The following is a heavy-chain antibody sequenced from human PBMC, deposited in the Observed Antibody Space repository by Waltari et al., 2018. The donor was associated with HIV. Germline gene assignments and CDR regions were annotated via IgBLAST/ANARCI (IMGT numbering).Heavy chain of an antibody. D-gene: IGHD2-8*01. CDR3: TRRRGLMNSSHRWFDS. J-gene: IGHJ5*01. V-gene: IGHV4-39*01. Sequence: QLRESGAGLVKPSETLSLKCSVSGGSISSQSYFWDWVRQPPGKGLEWIVTFSYGGTTYYNPSLKSRVTISVDTSKSQISLNVTAVTASDTAVYYCTRRRGLMNSSHRWFDSWGQGTLVTVSS. CDR2: FSYGGTT. CDR1: GGSISSQSYF.